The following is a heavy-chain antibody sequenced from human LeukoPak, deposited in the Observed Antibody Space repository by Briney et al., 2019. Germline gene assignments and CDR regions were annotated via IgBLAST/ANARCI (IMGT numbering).Heavy chain of an antibody. CDR1: GFTFSFTNAW. CDR2: IKSKSEGETT. J-gene: IGHJ4*02. CDR3: ATPPGYWGSAAFDF. D-gene: IGHD7-27*01. Sequence: PGGSLRLSCAASGFTFSFTNAWMNWVRQAPGKGLEWVGHIKSKSEGETTDFAAPVKGRFTISRDDSKNTVYLQMNSLKTEDTAVYYCATPPGYWGSAAFDFWGQGTVVTVSS. V-gene: IGHV3-15*01.